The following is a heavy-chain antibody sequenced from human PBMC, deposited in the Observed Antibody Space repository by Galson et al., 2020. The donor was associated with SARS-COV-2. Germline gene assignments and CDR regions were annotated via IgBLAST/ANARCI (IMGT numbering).Heavy chain of an antibody. Sequence: SETLSLTCTVSGGSISSSNVYWGWIRQPPGKGLEWIGSLSYSGSISYNPSLKSRATIFVDTSKNQFSLKLRSVTAADTAVFYCARAPGMAVGGLYFLDYWGQGTLVTVSS. CDR2: LSYSGSI. V-gene: IGHV4-39*02. CDR3: ARAPGMAVGGLYFLDY. CDR1: GGSISSSNVY. D-gene: IGHD6-19*01. J-gene: IGHJ4*02.